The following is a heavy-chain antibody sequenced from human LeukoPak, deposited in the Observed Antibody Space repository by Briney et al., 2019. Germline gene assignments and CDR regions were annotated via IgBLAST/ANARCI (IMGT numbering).Heavy chain of an antibody. CDR2: IYHSGST. D-gene: IGHD6-13*01. CDR1: GYSISSGYY. CDR3: ARDRGSSWLDAFDI. J-gene: IGHJ3*02. V-gene: IGHV4-38-2*02. Sequence: SETLSLTCTVSGYSISSGYYWGWIRQPPGKGLEWIGSIYHSGSTYYNPSLKSRVTISVDTSKNQFSLKLSSVTAAGTAVYYCARDRGSSWLDAFDIWGQGTMVTVSS.